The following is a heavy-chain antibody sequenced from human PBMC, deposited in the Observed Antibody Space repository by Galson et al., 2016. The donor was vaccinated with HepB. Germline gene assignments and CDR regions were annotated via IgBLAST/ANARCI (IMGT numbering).Heavy chain of an antibody. J-gene: IGHJ4*02. D-gene: IGHD4-17*01. CDR2: IHGNDER. CDR1: SFSLTAHGEG. CDR3: AHLSPYGPRDFDY. V-gene: IGHV2-5*01. Sequence: PALVKPTQTLTLTCTFSSFSLTAHGEGVGWIRQPPGKPLEWLALIHGNDERSYSPSLRSRLTITKDTSENQVVLTVTNMAPVDTATYYCAHLSPYGPRDFDYWGQGTLVTVSS.